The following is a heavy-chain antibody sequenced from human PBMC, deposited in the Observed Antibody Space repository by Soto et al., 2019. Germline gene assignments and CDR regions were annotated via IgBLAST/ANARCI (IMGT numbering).Heavy chain of an antibody. J-gene: IGHJ4*02. CDR1: GGSISSNY. CDR3: ARYRREAVAGYTLDN. D-gene: IGHD6-13*01. V-gene: IGHV4-59*01. Sequence: SETLSLTCTVSGGSISSNYWTWIRQPPGKGLEWIGYVYNSGSTNYNPSLKSRVTISEDTSESQFSLKVNSMTAADTAVYYCARYRREAVAGYTLDNWGQGILVTVSS. CDR2: VYNSGST.